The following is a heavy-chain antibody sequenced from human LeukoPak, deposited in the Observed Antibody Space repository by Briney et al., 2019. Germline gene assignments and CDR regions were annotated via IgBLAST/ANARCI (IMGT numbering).Heavy chain of an antibody. CDR2: ISGSGGST. CDR3: VRSLERFGTRDY. V-gene: IGHV3-23*01. J-gene: IGHJ4*02. Sequence: GGSLRLSCAASGFTFSSYAMSWVRQAPGKGLEWVSAISGSGGSTYYADSVKGRFTISRDNAKKSLFLQMNSLTAEDTGLYYCVRSLERFGTRDYWGQGTLVTVSS. CDR1: GFTFSSYA. D-gene: IGHD3-10*01.